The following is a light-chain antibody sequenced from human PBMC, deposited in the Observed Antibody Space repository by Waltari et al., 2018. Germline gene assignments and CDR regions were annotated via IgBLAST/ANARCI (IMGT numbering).Light chain of an antibody. Sequence: SYELTQPSSVSVSPGPTATHTCPGALLTQNYARWFQQKPGQAPVLVIYKDIERPSGIPERFPGSTSATPLTLTTSGAQVEDEADYYCFSATDNNDWVFGGGTKSTVL. V-gene: IGLV3-27*01. CDR2: KDI. CDR3: FSATDNNDWV. CDR1: LLTQNY. J-gene: IGLJ3*02.